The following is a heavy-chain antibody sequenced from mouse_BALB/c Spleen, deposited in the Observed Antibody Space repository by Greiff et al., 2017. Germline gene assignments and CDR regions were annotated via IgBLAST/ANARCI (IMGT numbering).Heavy chain of an antibody. J-gene: IGHJ1*01. V-gene: IGHV3-6*02. CDR1: GYSITSGYY. CDR2: ISYDGSN. Sequence: EVKLQESGPGLVKPSQSLSLTCSVTGYSITSGYYWNWIRQFPGNKLEWMGYISYDGSNNYNPSLKNRISINLDTSKNQFYLKLNSVTTEDTATYYCARGLGRNFDVWGAGTTVTVSS. CDR3: ARGLGRNFDV. D-gene: IGHD4-1*01.